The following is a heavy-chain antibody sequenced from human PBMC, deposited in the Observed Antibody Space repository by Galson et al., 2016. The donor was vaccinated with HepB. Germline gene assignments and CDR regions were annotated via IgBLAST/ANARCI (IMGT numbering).Heavy chain of an antibody. Sequence: FNSYQWTWIRQAPGKGLEWIGEINHGGLTNYKPSLKSRITLSVDKSKNQFSLSLSRVTAADTAVYYCARGTSGSARGASYFHNYYMDVWGEGTTVTVSS. CDR3: ARGTSGSARGASYFHNYYMDV. CDR1: FNSYQ. J-gene: IGHJ6*03. CDR2: INHGGLT. D-gene: IGHD1-1*01. V-gene: IGHV4-34*01.